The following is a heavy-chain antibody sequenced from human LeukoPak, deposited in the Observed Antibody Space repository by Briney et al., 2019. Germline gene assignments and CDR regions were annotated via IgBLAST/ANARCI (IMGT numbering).Heavy chain of an antibody. J-gene: IGHJ5*02. CDR2: INQDGSEK. Sequence: SGGSLRLSCAASGFTFSNYWMSWVRQAPGKGLEWVANINQDGSEKNYVDSVKGRFTISRDNAKNSVYLQMNSLRAEDTAVFYCARDWSLNWFDPGGQGTLVTVS. D-gene: IGHD1-26*01. CDR3: ARDWSLNWFDP. V-gene: IGHV3-7*05. CDR1: GFTFSNYW.